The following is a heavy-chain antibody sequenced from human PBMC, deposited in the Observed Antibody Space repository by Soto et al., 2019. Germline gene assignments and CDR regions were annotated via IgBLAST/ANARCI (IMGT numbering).Heavy chain of an antibody. Sequence: EVQLVESGGGLVQPGGSLRLSCAASGFTFSSYWMHWVRQSPGKGLVWVSRIKTDGSDTHYADSVKGRFTISRDNAKNMLYLKMNSLRDEDTAVYYCARPRTSDWAYDIWGQGTMVIVSS. V-gene: IGHV3-74*01. CDR3: ARPRTSDWAYDI. J-gene: IGHJ3*02. CDR2: IKTDGSDT. CDR1: GFTFSSYW. D-gene: IGHD3-9*01.